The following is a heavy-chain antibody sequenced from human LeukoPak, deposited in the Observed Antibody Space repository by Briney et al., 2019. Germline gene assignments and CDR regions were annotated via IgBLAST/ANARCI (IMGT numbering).Heavy chain of an antibody. CDR3: AGGRTDIVVVPATLRNYYFDY. J-gene: IGHJ4*02. V-gene: IGHV1-2*02. CDR2: INPNSGGT. CDR1: GYTFTGYY. D-gene: IGHD2-2*01. Sequence: ASVKVSCKASGYTFTGYYIHWVRQAPGQGLEWMGWINPNSGGTNYAQKFQGRVTMTRDTSISTAYMELSRLSSDDTAVYYCAGGRTDIVVVPATLRNYYFDYWGQGTLVTVSS.